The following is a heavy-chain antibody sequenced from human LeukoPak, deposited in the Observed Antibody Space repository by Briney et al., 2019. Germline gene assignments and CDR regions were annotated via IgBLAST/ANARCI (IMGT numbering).Heavy chain of an antibody. D-gene: IGHD3-22*01. J-gene: IGHJ3*02. Sequence: ASVQFSCKASGSPFTDYSMHWVRRAPGQGLEWMGWMNPNSGGTNHAQTFQGRVTMTRDTSISTAYLELTSLRSDATAVYYCARESPRSGYYYGDDAFDIWGQGTMVTVSS. V-gene: IGHV1-2*02. CDR3: ARESPRSGYYYGDDAFDI. CDR1: GSPFTDYS. CDR2: MNPNSGGT.